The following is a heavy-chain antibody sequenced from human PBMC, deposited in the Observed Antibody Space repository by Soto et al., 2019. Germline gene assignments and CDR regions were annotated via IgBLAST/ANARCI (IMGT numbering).Heavy chain of an antibody. V-gene: IGHV3-23*01. J-gene: IGHJ4*02. CDR1: GFTFNNYA. Sequence: EVQLLESGGGLVQPGGSLRLSCAASGFTFNNYAMTWVRQAPGKGLEWVSAISGGGDTTSYADSVKGRFTVSRDGSKNTLYLGMSSLRAEDTARYYCAKGRGGSGSLTPRVDFWGQGTLVTVSS. D-gene: IGHD3-10*01. CDR3: AKGRGGSGSLTPRVDF. CDR2: ISGGGDTT.